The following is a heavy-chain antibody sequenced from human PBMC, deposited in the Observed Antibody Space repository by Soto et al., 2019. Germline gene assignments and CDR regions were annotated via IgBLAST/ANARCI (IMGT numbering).Heavy chain of an antibody. Sequence: SLRLSCAASGFTFSSYSMNWVRQAPGKGLEWVSSISSSSSYIYYADSVKGRFTISRDNAKNSLYLQMNSLRAEDTAVYYCARNGDYYYGMDVWGQGTTVTVSS. V-gene: IGHV3-21*01. CDR2: ISSSSSYI. J-gene: IGHJ6*02. CDR1: GFTFSSYS. D-gene: IGHD4-17*01. CDR3: ARNGDYYYGMDV.